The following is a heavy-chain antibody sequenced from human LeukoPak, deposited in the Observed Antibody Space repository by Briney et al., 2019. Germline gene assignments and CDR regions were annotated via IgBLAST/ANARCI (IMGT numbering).Heavy chain of an antibody. V-gene: IGHV4-59*01. D-gene: IGHD6-19*01. J-gene: IGHJ4*02. CDR1: GGSISSYY. CDR2: IYYSGST. Sequence: SETLSLTCTVSGGSISSYYWSWIRQPPGKGLEWIGYIYYSGSTNYNPSLKSRATISVDTSKNQFSLKLSSVTAADTAVYYCARVSSSGWYDYWGQGTLVTVSS. CDR3: ARVSSSGWYDY.